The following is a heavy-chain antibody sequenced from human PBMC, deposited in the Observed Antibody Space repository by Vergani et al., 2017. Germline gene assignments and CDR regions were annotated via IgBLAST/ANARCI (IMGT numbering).Heavy chain of an antibody. CDR2: INPSGGST. D-gene: IGHD2-2*02. J-gene: IGHJ5*02. CDR1: GYTFTSYY. CDR3: ARGCGSTSCYKRGEDWFEP. Sequence: QVQLVQSGAEVKKPGASVKVSCQASGYTFTSYYIHWVRQAPGQGLEWMGIINPSGGSTNYAQKFQGRVTMTRETSTSTVFMELSSLRAEDTAVYYCARGCGSTSCYKRGEDWFEPWDQGTLVTVSS. V-gene: IGHV1-46*01.